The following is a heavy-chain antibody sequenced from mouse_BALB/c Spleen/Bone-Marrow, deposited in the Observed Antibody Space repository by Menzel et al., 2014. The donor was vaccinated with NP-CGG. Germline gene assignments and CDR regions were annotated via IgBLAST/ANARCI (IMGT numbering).Heavy chain of an antibody. D-gene: IGHD3-2*01. Sequence: EVQLVESRPELVKPGTSVKISCKTSGCTFTEYTIHWVKQSHGKSLEWIGGINPNNGVTAYNQKFRGKATLTVDKSSSTAYMELRSLTSEDSAVYYCARRQLGPAWFAYWGQGTLVTVSA. V-gene: IGHV1-18*01. CDR1: GCTFTEYT. J-gene: IGHJ3*01. CDR2: INPNNGVT. CDR3: ARRQLGPAWFAY.